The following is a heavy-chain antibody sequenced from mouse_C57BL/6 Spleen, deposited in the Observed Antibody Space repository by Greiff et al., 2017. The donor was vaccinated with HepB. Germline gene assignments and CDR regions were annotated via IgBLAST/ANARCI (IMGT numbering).Heavy chain of an antibody. J-gene: IGHJ3*01. CDR1: GYTFTSYW. D-gene: IGHD1-1*02. CDR3: AGGWGAGTFAY. V-gene: IGHV1-53*01. CDR2: INPSNGGT. Sequence: QVQLQQPGTELVKPGASVKLSCKASGYTFTSYWMHWVKQRPGQGLEWIGNINPSNGGTNYNEKFKSKATLTVDKSSSTAYLQLSSLTSEDSAVYDGAGGWGAGTFAYWGQGTRVTVSA.